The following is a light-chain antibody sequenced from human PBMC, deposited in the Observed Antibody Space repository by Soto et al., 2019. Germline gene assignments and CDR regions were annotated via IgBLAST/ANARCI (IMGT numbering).Light chain of an antibody. Sequence: QSVLTQPPSASGTPGQRVTFSCSGSSSNIGGNTVNLYQQLPGTAPKLLIYSNDQRPSGVPDRFSGSKSGTSASLAISGLQSEDEADYYCAAWDDSLNGWVFGGGTKVTVL. CDR2: SND. J-gene: IGLJ3*02. CDR3: AAWDDSLNGWV. V-gene: IGLV1-44*01. CDR1: SSNIGGNT.